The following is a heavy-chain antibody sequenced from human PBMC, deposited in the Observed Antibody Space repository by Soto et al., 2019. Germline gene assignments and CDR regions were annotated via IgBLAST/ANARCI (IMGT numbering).Heavy chain of an antibody. CDR1: GFTFSSYG. CDR3: AKDLDPMVVRGVDCMDV. V-gene: IGHV3-30*18. J-gene: IGHJ6*02. D-gene: IGHD3-10*01. CDR2: ISYDGSNK. Sequence: QVQLVESGGGVVQPGRSLRLSCAASGFTFSSYGMHWVRQAPGKGLEWVAVISYDGSNKYYADSVKGRFTISRDNSKNTLYLQRNSLRAEDTAVYYCAKDLDPMVVRGVDCMDVWGQGTTVTVSS.